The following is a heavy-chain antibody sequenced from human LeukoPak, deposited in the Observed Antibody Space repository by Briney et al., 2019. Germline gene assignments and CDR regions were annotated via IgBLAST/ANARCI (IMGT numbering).Heavy chain of an antibody. CDR2: IIPIFGTA. D-gene: IGHD3-22*01. V-gene: IGHV1-69*05. Sequence: SVKVSCKASGGTFISYAISWVRQAPGQGLEWMGRIIPIFGTANYAQKFQGRVTITTDESTSTDYMELSSLRSEDTAVYYCARSIRSGYYLDYWGQGTLVTVSS. CDR3: ARSIRSGYYLDY. CDR1: GGTFISYA. J-gene: IGHJ4*02.